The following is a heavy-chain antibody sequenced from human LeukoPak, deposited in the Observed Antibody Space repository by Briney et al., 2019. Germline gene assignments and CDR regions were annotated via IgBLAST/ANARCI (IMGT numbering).Heavy chain of an antibody. V-gene: IGHV1-69*13. D-gene: IGHD6-19*01. CDR2: IIPMFGIA. CDR3: ARDRPYTGGWRGFDY. Sequence: SVKVSCKASGGTFSRYAISWVRQAPGQGLEWMGGIIPMFGIANYAQKFQGRVTITADESTSTAYMGLSSLRSEDTAVYYCARDRPYTGGWRGFDYWGQGTLVTVSS. CDR1: GGTFSRYA. J-gene: IGHJ4*02.